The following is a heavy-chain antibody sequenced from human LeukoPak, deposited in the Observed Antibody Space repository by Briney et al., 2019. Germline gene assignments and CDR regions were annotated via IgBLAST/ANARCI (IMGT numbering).Heavy chain of an antibody. CDR2: ISSSGGIT. J-gene: IGHJ4*02. CDR1: GFIFSSYS. D-gene: IGHD6-19*01. Sequence: PGGSLRLSCAASGFIFSSYSMSWVRQAPGKGLEWVSAISSSGGITYYADSVKGRFTISRDNAKNTLYLQMNSLRAEDTAIYYCASGWTYWGQGTLVTVSS. CDR3: ASGWTY. V-gene: IGHV3-23*01.